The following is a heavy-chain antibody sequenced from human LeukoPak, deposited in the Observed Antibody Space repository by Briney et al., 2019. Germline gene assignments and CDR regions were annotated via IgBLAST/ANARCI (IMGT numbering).Heavy chain of an antibody. J-gene: IGHJ4*02. D-gene: IGHD6-13*01. CDR1: GYTLTELS. Sequence: ASVKVSCKVSGYTLTELSMHWVRQAPGKGLEWMGGFDPEDGETIYAQKFQGRVTMTEDTSTDTAYMELSSLRSEDTAVYYCATNRIAAAGTDYIFDYWGQGTLVTVSP. V-gene: IGHV1-24*01. CDR3: ATNRIAAAGTDYIFDY. CDR2: FDPEDGET.